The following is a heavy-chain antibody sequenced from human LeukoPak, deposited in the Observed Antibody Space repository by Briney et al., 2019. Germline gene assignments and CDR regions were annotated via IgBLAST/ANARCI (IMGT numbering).Heavy chain of an antibody. CDR1: GGSFSGDY. CDR3: ARLDYYDNTGYYYYYGMDV. CDR2: INHRGGT. J-gene: IGHJ6*02. V-gene: IGHV4-34*01. Sequence: SETLSLTCAVYGGSFSGDYWSWIRQPPGKGLEWIGEINHRGGTNYNPSLKSRVTISVDTSKHQFSLKLSTVTAADTAVYYCARLDYYDNTGYYYYYGMDVWGQGTTVTVSS. D-gene: IGHD3-22*01.